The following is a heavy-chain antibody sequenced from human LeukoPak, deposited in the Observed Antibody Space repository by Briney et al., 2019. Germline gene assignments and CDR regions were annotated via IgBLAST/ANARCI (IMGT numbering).Heavy chain of an antibody. CDR1: GFTFSSYG. J-gene: IGHJ4*02. CDR3: AKEGGGSSSSWYY. D-gene: IGHD6-13*01. V-gene: IGHV3-30*18. CDR2: ISYDGSNK. Sequence: GGSLRLSCAASGFTFSSYGMHWVRQAPGKGLEWVAVISYDGSNKYYADSVKGRFTISRDNSKNTLYLQMNSLRAEDTAVYYCAKEGGGSSSSWYYWGQGTLVTVSS.